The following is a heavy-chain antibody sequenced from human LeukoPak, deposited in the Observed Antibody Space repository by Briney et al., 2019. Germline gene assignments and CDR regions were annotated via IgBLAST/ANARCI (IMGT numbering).Heavy chain of an antibody. CDR1: GFRFSETA. CDR2: ITRAGSP. CDR3: AKEHLKYANDNRGSFDY. J-gene: IGHJ4*02. D-gene: IGHD3-22*01. Sequence: GGSLRLSCVASGFRFSETAMTWVRQAPGKGLEWLSVITRAGSPYYADSVKGRFTISRDNARNTVYLQLNSLRNEDTALYYCAKEHLKYANDNRGSFDYWGQGTLVTVSS. V-gene: IGHV3-23*01.